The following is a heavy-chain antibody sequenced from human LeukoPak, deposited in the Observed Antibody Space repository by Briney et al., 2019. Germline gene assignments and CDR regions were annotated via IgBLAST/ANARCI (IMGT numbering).Heavy chain of an antibody. V-gene: IGHV3-23*01. D-gene: IGHD2-2*01. CDR3: AKSTSPLYYNYGMDV. CDR2: ISGSGGST. J-gene: IGHJ6*02. Sequence: GGSLRLSCAASGFTFSNYAMSWVRQAPGKGLEWVSTISGSGGSTYYADSVKGRFTISRDNSKNTLYLQLNSLRAEDTAVYYCAKSTSPLYYNYGMDVWGQGTTVTVSS. CDR1: GFTFSNYA.